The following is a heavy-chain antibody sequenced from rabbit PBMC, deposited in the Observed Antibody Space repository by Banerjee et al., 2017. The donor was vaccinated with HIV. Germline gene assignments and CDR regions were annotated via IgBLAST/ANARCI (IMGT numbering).Heavy chain of an antibody. Sequence: QEQLEESGGDLVKPGRSLTLTCKASGLDFSDKYVMCWVCQAPGKGLEWIGCIYTGSSGSTYSACWAKGRFAITKASWTTVTLQMTSLTGADTASYFCARDLAGVIVWNFGLGGPGTLVTVS. CDR1: GLDFSDKYV. D-gene: IGHD4-1*01. J-gene: IGHJ4*01. CDR2: IYTGSSGST. V-gene: IGHV1S45*01. CDR3: ARDLAGVIVWNFGL.